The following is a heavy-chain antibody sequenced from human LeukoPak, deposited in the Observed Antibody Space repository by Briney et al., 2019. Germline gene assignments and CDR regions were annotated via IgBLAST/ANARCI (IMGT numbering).Heavy chain of an antibody. D-gene: IGHD1/OR15-1a*01. CDR3: ARSIIGTRSKFDY. V-gene: IGHV4-59*08. Sequence: SETLSLTCTVSGGSISSYYWSWIRKPPGKGLDWIGYVYYSGSTNYNPSLKSRVTISVDTSKNHFSLKLSSVTAADTAVYSCARSIIGTRSKFDYWGQGTLVTVSS. CDR2: VYYSGST. CDR1: GGSISSYY. J-gene: IGHJ4*02.